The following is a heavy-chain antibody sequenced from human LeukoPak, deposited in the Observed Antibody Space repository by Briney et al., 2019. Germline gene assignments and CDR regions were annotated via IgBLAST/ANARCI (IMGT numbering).Heavy chain of an antibody. D-gene: IGHD3-10*01. Sequence: SETLSLTCTVSGDSISAYYWSWIRRPPGRGLEWIGYIDDSGNTNYNPSLKTQVTVSLDKSKNQFSLQLNFVTAADTAMYYCARSDSHGSGSHTVFDAFDIWGQGTRVTVSS. CDR1: GDSISAYY. J-gene: IGHJ3*02. CDR3: ARSDSHGSGSHTVFDAFDI. CDR2: IDDSGNT. V-gene: IGHV4-59*01.